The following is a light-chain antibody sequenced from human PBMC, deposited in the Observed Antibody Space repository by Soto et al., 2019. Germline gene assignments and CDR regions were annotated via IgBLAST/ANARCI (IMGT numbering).Light chain of an antibody. Sequence: QSALTQPASVSGSPGQSITISCTGTSSDVGGYNYVSWYQQHPGKAPKPMIYDVSSRPSGVSNRFSGSKSGNTASLTISGLQAEDEADYYCTSYTSSSTRGVFGGGTKLTVL. CDR1: SSDVGGYNY. J-gene: IGLJ2*01. CDR2: DVS. CDR3: TSYTSSSTRGV. V-gene: IGLV2-14*03.